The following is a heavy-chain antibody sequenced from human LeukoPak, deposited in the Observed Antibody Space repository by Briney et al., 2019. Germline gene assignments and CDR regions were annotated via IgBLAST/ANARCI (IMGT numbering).Heavy chain of an antibody. CDR2: ISGSGSTT. V-gene: IGHV3-21*01. Sequence: GGSLRLSCAASGFTFSSYSMNWVRQAPGKGLEWVSAISGSGSTTYYADSVKGRFTISRDNAKNSLYLQMNSLRAEDTAMYYCARELLERGYTYGYRAFGIWGQGTMVTVSS. J-gene: IGHJ3*02. D-gene: IGHD5-18*01. CDR3: ARELLERGYTYGYRAFGI. CDR1: GFTFSSYS.